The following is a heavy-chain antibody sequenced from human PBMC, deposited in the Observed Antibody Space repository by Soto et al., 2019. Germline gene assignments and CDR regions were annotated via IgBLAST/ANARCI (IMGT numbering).Heavy chain of an antibody. CDR3: PRSERPS. J-gene: IGHJ5*01. V-gene: IGHV4-59*01. D-gene: IGHD1-1*01. Sequence: SETLALTCAVSVGSSGRDYLRCIRQPPGKGLEWIGEIYYSGSTNYNPSLKSRVTISVDTSKNQFSLKLSSVTAADSSVYDCPRSERPSWAQRTLVTVSS. CDR1: VGSSGRDY. CDR2: IYYSGST.